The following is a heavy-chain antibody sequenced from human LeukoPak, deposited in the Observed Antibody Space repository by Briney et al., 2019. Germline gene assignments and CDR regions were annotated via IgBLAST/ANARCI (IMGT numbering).Heavy chain of an antibody. Sequence: SETLSLTCTVSGGSISTYYWSWIRQPPGKGLEWIGYIHYSGSTNSNPSLKSRVTISVDTSKNQFSLKLTSVTAADTAVYYCARRDGGAAFDIWGQGTMVTVSS. J-gene: IGHJ3*02. CDR2: IHYSGST. V-gene: IGHV4-59*08. D-gene: IGHD4-23*01. CDR1: GGSISTYY. CDR3: ARRDGGAAFDI.